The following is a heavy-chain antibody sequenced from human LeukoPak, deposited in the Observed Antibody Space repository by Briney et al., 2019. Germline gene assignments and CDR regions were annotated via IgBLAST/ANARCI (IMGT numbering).Heavy chain of an antibody. J-gene: IGHJ4*02. CDR1: GFTFGRHW. CDR2: MNQGGSET. Sequence: GGSLRLSCAASGFTFGRHWMSWVRQAPGKGLEWVAHMNQGGSETTNVDSVEGRFTISRDDAKNSVFLQMNSLRVEDTAMYYCARDGVAGGFDYWGQGILVTVSS. D-gene: IGHD6-19*01. V-gene: IGHV3-7*01. CDR3: ARDGVAGGFDY.